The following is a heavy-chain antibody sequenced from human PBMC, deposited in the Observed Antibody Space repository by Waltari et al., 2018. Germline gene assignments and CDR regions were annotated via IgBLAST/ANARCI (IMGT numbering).Heavy chain of an antibody. CDR3: ARATGPGGSLHFDY. J-gene: IGHJ4*02. CDR2: ISSSSSYI. Sequence: EVQLVESGGGLVKPGGSLRLSCAASGFTFSSYSMNWVRQAPGKGLEWVSSISSSSSYIYYADSVKGRFTISRDNAKNSLYLQMNSLRAEDTAVYYCARATGPGGSLHFDYWGQGTLVTVSS. CDR1: GFTFSSYS. V-gene: IGHV3-21*01. D-gene: IGHD1-26*01.